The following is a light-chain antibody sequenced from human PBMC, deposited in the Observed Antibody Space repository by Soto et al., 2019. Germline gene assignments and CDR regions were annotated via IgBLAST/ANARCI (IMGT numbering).Light chain of an antibody. CDR1: SSDVGAYNS. V-gene: IGLV2-11*01. Sequence: QSALTQPRSVSGSPGQSVTISCTGTSSDVGAYNSVSWYQQYPGKAPKLMIYDVSRRPSGVPDRFSGSKSGNTASLTISGLQAEDEADYYCCSYAGTYTHVVFGGGTKLTVL. CDR2: DVS. CDR3: CSYAGTYTHVV. J-gene: IGLJ2*01.